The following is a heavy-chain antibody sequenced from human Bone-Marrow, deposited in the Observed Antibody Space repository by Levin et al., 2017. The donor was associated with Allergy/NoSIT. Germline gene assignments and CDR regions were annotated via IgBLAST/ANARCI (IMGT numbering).Heavy chain of an antibody. CDR1: GLTVSNNY. V-gene: IGHV3-53*01. CDR2: IYSRGDT. CDR3: ARNIPVTDLGF. J-gene: IGHJ4*02. D-gene: IGHD1-14*01. Sequence: GESLKISCAASGLTVSNNYMSWVRQAPGKGLEWVALIYSRGDTYYADSVKGRFTISRDNSKNTLYLQMNSLRTADTAVYHCARNIPVTDLGFWGRGTLVTVSS.